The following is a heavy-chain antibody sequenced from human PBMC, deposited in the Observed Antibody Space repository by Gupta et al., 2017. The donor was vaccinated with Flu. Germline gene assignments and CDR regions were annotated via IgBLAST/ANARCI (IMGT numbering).Heavy chain of an antibody. CDR3: ANDRRDTPMSVFDS. V-gene: IGHV3-30*18. CDR1: GFTFSNYA. Sequence: QVQLVESGGGVVQPGRSLRLSCAASGFTFSNYAMHWVRQAPGKGLEWVAVISYDGDARSYADPVKGRFTISRDNSKNSLYLQLNSLTTEDTAIYYCANDRRDTPMSVFDSWGRGTLVTVSS. D-gene: IGHD5-18*01. CDR2: ISYDGDAR. J-gene: IGHJ4*02.